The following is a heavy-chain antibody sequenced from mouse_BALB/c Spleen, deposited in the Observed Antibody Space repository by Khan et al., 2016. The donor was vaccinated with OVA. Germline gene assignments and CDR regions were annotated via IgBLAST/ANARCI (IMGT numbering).Heavy chain of an antibody. CDR3: ARLAYYYNSEGFAY. CDR2: ISSGGHYT. Sequence: DVHLVESGGDLVKTGGSLKLSCAASGFTFSTYGMSWVRQTPDKRLEWVATISSGGHYTYYIDSVRGRFTISRANAKSILYRQMTSLRSEDTDMYYCARLAYYYNSEGFAYWGQGTLVTVSA. V-gene: IGHV5-6*01. D-gene: IGHD1-1*01. J-gene: IGHJ3*01. CDR1: GFTFSTYG.